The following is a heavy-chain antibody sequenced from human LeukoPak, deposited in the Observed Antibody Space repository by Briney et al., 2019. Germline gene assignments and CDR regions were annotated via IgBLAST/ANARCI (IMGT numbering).Heavy chain of an antibody. CDR2: IYSGGST. V-gene: IGHV3-53*01. Sequence: GGSLRLSCAASGFTVSSNYMGWVRQAPGKGLEWVSVIYSGGSTYYADSVKGRFTISRDNSKNTLYLQMNSLRAEDTAVYYCARESLYYDSSGSLSYYFDYWGQGTLVTVSS. J-gene: IGHJ4*02. D-gene: IGHD3-22*01. CDR3: ARESLYYDSSGSLSYYFDY. CDR1: GFTVSSNY.